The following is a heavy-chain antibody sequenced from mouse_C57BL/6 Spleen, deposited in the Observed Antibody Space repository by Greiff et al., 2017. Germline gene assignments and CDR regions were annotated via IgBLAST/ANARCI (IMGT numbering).Heavy chain of an antibody. CDR3: LITTVVDYAMDY. D-gene: IGHD1-1*01. V-gene: IGHV1-82*01. J-gene: IGHJ4*01. CDR2: LYPGDGDT. CDR1: GYAFSSSW. Sequence: QVQLQQSGPELVKPGASVKISCKASGYAFSSSWMNWVKQRPGKGLEWIGRLYPGDGDTNYNGKFKGKATLTADKSSSTAYMQLSILTSEDSAVYFCLITTVVDYAMDYWGQGTSVTVSS.